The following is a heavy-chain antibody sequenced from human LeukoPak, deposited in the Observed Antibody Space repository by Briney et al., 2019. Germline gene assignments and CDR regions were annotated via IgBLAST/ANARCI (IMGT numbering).Heavy chain of an antibody. CDR1: GGSFSGYY. D-gene: IGHD3-22*01. CDR2: IKHSGST. Sequence: ASETLSLTCAVYGGSFSGYYWSWIRQPPGKGLEWIGEIKHSGSTNYNPSLKSRVTISVDTSKNQFSLKLSSVTAADTAVYYCARGGGYYYVGWFDPWGQGTLVTVSS. J-gene: IGHJ5*02. CDR3: ARGGGYYYVGWFDP. V-gene: IGHV4-34*01.